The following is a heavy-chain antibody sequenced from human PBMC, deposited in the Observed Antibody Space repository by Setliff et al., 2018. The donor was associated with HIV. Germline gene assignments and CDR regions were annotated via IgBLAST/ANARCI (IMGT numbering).Heavy chain of an antibody. D-gene: IGHD4-4*01. CDR2: IFSSGSGSTI. CDR3: ARDAPLYSNYVGYFDY. CDR1: GSTFSDYY. V-gene: IGHV3-11*01. J-gene: IGHJ4*02. Sequence: GGSLRLSCAASGSTFSDYYMSWIRQAPGKGLEWVSYIFSSGSGSTIYYADSVKGRFTISRDNAKNSLYLQMNSLRAEDTAVYYCARDAPLYSNYVGYFDYWGQGTLVTVSS.